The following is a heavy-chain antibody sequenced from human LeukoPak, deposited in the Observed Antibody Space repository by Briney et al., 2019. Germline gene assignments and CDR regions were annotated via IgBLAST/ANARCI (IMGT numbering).Heavy chain of an antibody. D-gene: IGHD2-15*01. CDR2: ISGSSNDI. CDR3: ATDCYCSGGSCYPPD. V-gene: IGHV3-21*01. J-gene: IGHJ4*02. Sequence: GGSLRLSCAASGFPFSIYTMNWVRQAPGKGLEWVSSISGSSNDIYYADSVKGRFTISRDNAKNSLYLQMNSLRAEDTAVYYCATDCYCSGGSCYPPDWGQGTLVTVSS. CDR1: GFPFSIYT.